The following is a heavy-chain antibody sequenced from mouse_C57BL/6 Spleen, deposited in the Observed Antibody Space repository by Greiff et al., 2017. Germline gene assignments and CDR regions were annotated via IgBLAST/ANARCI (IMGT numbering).Heavy chain of an antibody. V-gene: IGHV14-4*01. Sequence: VHVKQSGAELVRPGASVKLSCTASGFNIKDDYMHWVKQRPEQGLEWIGWIDPENGDTEYASKFQGKATITADTSSNTAYLQLSSLTSEDTAVYYCTPSYYGSSYADYWGQGTTLTVSS. CDR3: TPSYYGSSYADY. CDR1: GFNIKDDY. J-gene: IGHJ2*01. D-gene: IGHD1-1*01. CDR2: IDPENGDT.